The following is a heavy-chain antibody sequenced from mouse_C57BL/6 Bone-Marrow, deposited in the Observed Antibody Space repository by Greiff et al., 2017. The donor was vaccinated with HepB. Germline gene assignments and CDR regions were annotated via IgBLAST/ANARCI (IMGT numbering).Heavy chain of an antibody. J-gene: IGHJ3*01. V-gene: IGHV7-3*01. CDR1: GFTFTDYY. CDR2: IRNKANGYTT. CDR3: ARSGLGWDGAY. Sequence: EVKLMESGGGLVQPGGSLSLSCAASGFTFTDYYMSWVRQPPGKALEWLGFIRNKANGYTTEYSASVKGRFTISRDNSQSILYLQMNALRAEDSATYYCARSGLGWDGAYWGQGTLVTVSA. D-gene: IGHD4-1*01.